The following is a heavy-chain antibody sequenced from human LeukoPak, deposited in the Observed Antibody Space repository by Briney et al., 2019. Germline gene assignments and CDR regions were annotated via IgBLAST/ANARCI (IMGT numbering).Heavy chain of an antibody. Sequence: SETLSLTCTVSGGSISSYYWSWIRQPPGKGLEWIGYIYYSGSTNYNPSLKSRVTISVDTSKNQFSLKLSSVTAADTAVYYCARVGPYYDFWSGYYNWFDPWGQGTLVTVSS. CDR2: IYYSGST. CDR3: ARVGPYYDFWSGYYNWFDP. CDR1: GGSISSYY. V-gene: IGHV4-59*12. D-gene: IGHD3-3*01. J-gene: IGHJ5*02.